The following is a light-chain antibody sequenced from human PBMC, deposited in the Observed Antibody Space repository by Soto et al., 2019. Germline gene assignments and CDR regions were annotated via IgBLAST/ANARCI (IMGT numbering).Light chain of an antibody. Sequence: QSVVTQPRSVSGSPGQSVTISCSGTNSDVGGYNSVAWYQQKPGEAPKLLLYSVTKRPSGVPDRFFGSKSGNMASLIISGLQAEDEADYYCCSYAGSSTNYVFGTGTKVTVL. CDR3: CSYAGSSTNYV. J-gene: IGLJ1*01. CDR2: SVT. V-gene: IGLV2-11*01. CDR1: NSDVGGYNS.